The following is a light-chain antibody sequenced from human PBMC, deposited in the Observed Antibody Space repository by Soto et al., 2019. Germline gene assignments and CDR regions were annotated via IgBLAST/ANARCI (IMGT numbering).Light chain of an antibody. CDR1: SSDVGASKF. V-gene: IGLV2-14*03. CDR2: DVS. J-gene: IGLJ2*01. Sequence: QSALTQPASVSGSPGQSITISCTGTSSDVGASKFVSWYQQHAGKAPKLILFDVSNRPSGVSNRFSGSKSGNTASLTISGLQAEDEDDYSCSSYASKNRLIFGGGTKLTVL. CDR3: SSYASKNRLI.